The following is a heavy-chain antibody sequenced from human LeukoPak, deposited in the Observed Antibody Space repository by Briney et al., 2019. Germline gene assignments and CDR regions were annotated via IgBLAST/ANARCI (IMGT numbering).Heavy chain of an antibody. V-gene: IGHV3-53*01. J-gene: IGHJ4*02. Sequence: GGSLRLSCAASGFTVSSNYMSWVRQAPGKGLEWVSVIYSGGSTYYADSVKGRFTISRDNSKNTLYLQMNSLRAEDTAVYYCARDPAKQQGYYFDYWGQGTLVTVSS. CDR2: IYSGGST. CDR1: GFTVSSNY. D-gene: IGHD1/OR15-1a*01. CDR3: ARDPAKQQGYYFDY.